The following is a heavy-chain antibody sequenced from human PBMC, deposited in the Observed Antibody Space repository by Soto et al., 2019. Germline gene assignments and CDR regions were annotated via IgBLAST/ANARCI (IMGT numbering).Heavy chain of an antibody. Sequence: QVQLQESGPGLVKPSETLSLTATVSGASISNTGFYWSWIRQPPGKGLEWIGYIYSSGSTTYNSSLNSRVTISLYTSKNQVSLHLTSVTAADTAMYYCARTTGSRSLDVWGHGTSVSVSS. CDR1: GASISNTGFY. D-gene: IGHD3-9*01. J-gene: IGHJ3*01. V-gene: IGHV4-61*08. CDR2: IYSSGST. CDR3: ARTTGSRSLDV.